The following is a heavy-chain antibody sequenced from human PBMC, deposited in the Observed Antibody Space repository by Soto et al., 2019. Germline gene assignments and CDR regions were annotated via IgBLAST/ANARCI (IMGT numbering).Heavy chain of an antibody. J-gene: IGHJ4*02. CDR1: GGSISSGGYY. D-gene: IGHD3-22*01. CDR2: IYYSGST. CDR3: ARVWDSSGPNFDY. Sequence: QVQLQESGPGLVKPSQTLSLTCTVSGGSISSGGYYWSWIRQHPGKGLEWIGYIYYSGSTYYNSSLKSRVTISVYTSKNQFSLKLSSVTAADTAVYYCARVWDSSGPNFDYWGQVTLVTVSS. V-gene: IGHV4-31*03.